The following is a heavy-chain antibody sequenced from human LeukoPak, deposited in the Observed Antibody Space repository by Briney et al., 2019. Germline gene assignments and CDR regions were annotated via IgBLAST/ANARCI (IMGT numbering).Heavy chain of an antibody. CDR3: AKDSARRKVTDFDY. V-gene: IGHV3-23*01. CDR1: GFTFSSYA. CDR2: ISGSGGST. J-gene: IGHJ4*02. Sequence: GGSLRLSCAASGFTFSSYAMSWVRQAPGKGLEWVSAISGSGGSTYYADSVKGRFTISRDNSKNTLYLQMNSLRAEDTAVCYCAKDSARRKVTDFDYWGQGTLVTVSS. D-gene: IGHD6-6*01.